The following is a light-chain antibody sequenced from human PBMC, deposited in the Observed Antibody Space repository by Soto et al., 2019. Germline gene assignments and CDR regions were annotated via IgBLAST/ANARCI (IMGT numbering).Light chain of an antibody. CDR1: QSISSW. Sequence: DIPMTQSPSTLSASVGDRVTITCRASQSISSWLAWYQQKPGKAPKLLIYDASSLESGVPSRFSGSGSETEFTLTISSLQPDDFATYYCQQYNSYSPPAFGQGTKVEIK. CDR2: DAS. CDR3: QQYNSYSPPA. V-gene: IGKV1-5*01. J-gene: IGKJ1*01.